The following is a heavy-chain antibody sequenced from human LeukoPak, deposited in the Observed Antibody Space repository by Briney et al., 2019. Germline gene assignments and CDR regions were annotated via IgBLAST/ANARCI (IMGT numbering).Heavy chain of an antibody. D-gene: IGHD3-16*02. V-gene: IGHV3-7*01. CDR2: IKDDGSAQ. CDR1: GFTFGAYW. CDR3: ARHIVGEQNFDY. J-gene: IGHJ4*02. Sequence: PGGSLRLPCAASGFTFGAYWMSWFRQAPGKGPEWVASIKDDGSAQFYVDSLEGRFTISRDNAKNTLYLQMDTVRVEDTAVYYCARHIVGEQNFDYWSQGTLVTVSS.